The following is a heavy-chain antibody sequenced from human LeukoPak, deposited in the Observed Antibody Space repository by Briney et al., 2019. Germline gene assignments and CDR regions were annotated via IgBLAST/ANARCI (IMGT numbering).Heavy chain of an antibody. CDR3: AHRSYYFDY. J-gene: IGHJ4*02. Sequence: ESGPTLVQPTPAPTLTCTFSGISLSSHGVGVGLIRHPPVKALGWLALIYWDDDNRYSPSLKSRLTITKDTSKNQVVLRMTNMDPVDTATYYCAHRSYYFDYWGQGTLVTVSS. CDR2: IYWDDDN. V-gene: IGHV2-5*02. CDR1: GISLSSHGVG. D-gene: IGHD6-19*01.